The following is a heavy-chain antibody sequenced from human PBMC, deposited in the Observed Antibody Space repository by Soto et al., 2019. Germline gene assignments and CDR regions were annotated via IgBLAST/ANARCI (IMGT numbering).Heavy chain of an antibody. CDR1: GYTFTSYD. Sequence: GASVKVSCKASGYTFTSYDINWVRQATGQGPEWMGWMKPNSGNTGYAQKFQGRVTMTRNTSISTAYMELSSLRSEDTAVYYCERGTVDYGDYWSPYAFDIWGQGTMVTVSS. J-gene: IGHJ3*02. CDR2: MKPNSGNT. D-gene: IGHD4-17*01. CDR3: ERGTVDYGDYWSPYAFDI. V-gene: IGHV1-8*01.